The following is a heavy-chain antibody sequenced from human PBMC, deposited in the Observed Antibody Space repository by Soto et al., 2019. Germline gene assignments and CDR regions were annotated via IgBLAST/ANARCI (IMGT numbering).Heavy chain of an antibody. CDR2: ISYDGSNK. J-gene: IGHJ4*02. Sequence: QVQLVESGGGVVQPGRTLRLSCAASGCTFSRYAMHWVRQALGKGLEWVAVISYDGSNKYYADSVMGRFTISRDNSKNTLYLQMNSLRAEDTAVYYCARVGCGGDCWGQGTLVTVSS. D-gene: IGHD2-21*01. CDR3: ARVGCGGDC. CDR1: GCTFSRYA. V-gene: IGHV3-30-3*01.